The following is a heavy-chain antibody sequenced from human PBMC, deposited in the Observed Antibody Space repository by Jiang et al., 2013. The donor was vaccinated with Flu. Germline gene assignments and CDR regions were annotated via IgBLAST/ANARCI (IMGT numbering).Heavy chain of an antibody. J-gene: IGHJ6*03. CDR2: IIPIFGTA. CDR1: GGTFSSYA. D-gene: IGHD1-14*01. CDR3: ARKGGKPYYYYYYMDV. Sequence: GAEVKKPGSSVKVSCKASGGTFSSYAISWVRQAPGQGLEWMGGIIPIFGTANYAQKFQGRVTITADESTSTAFMELSSLRSEDTAVYYCARKGGKPYYYYYYMDVWGKGTTVTVSS. V-gene: IGHV1-69*01.